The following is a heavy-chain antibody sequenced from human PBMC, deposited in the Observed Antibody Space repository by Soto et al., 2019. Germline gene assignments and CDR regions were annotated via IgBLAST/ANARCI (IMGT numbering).Heavy chain of an antibody. Sequence: SETLSLTCAVYGGSFSGYYWSWIRQPPGKGLEWIGYISHSGNTNYDPSLKSRVTISADTSKNQFSLKLSSVTAADTAVYYCARAYYDFWSGLYYYYMDVWGKGTTVTVSS. CDR3: ARAYYDFWSGLYYYYMDV. J-gene: IGHJ6*03. CDR2: ISHSGNT. D-gene: IGHD3-3*01. V-gene: IGHV4-34*01. CDR1: GGSFSGYY.